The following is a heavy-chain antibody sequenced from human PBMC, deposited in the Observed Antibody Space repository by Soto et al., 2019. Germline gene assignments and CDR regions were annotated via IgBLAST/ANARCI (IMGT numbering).Heavy chain of an antibody. Sequence: SVKVSCKASGGTFSSYAISWVRQAPGQGLEWMGGIIPIFGTANYAQKFQGRVTITADESTSTAYMELSSLRSEDTAVYYCAKTDTVTTDYYYGMDVWGQGTTVTVSS. J-gene: IGHJ6*02. V-gene: IGHV1-69*13. CDR1: GGTFSSYA. CDR3: AKTDTVTTDYYYGMDV. D-gene: IGHD4-4*01. CDR2: IIPIFGTA.